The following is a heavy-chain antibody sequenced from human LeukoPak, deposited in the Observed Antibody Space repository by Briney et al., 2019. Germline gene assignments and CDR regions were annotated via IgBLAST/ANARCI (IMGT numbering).Heavy chain of an antibody. CDR2: ISGYNGNT. V-gene: IGHV1-18*01. Sequence: ASVKVSCKASGYTFTSNGISWVRQAPGQGLEWMGWISGYNGNTNYAQKFQGRVTMTTDTSTSTAYMELRSLTSGDTAVYFCARDPLSSTTSQNWLDPWGQGTLVIVSS. D-gene: IGHD2-2*01. CDR3: ARDPLSSTTSQNWLDP. CDR1: GYTFTSNG. J-gene: IGHJ5*02.